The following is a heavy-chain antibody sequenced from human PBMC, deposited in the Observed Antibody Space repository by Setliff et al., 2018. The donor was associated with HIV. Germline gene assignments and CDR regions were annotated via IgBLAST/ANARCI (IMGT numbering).Heavy chain of an antibody. J-gene: IGHJ4*02. V-gene: IGHV4-31*03. CDR1: GGSISSGGYY. D-gene: IGHD7-27*01. Sequence: PSETLSLTCPVSGGSISSGGYYWSWIRQHPGKGLEWIGYIYYSGTTHYNPSLKSRVFISVDTSKNQFSLKLSSVTAADTAVYYCARQPSWGSIDYWGQGTLVTVSS. CDR3: ARQPSWGSIDY. CDR2: IYYSGTT.